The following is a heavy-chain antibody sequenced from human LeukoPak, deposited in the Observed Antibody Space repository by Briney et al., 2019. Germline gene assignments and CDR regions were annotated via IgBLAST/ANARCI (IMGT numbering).Heavy chain of an antibody. Sequence: ASVKVSCKASGYTFTSYGISWVRQAPGQGLEWMGWISAYNGNTNYPQKLQGRVTMTTDTSTSTAYMELRSLRSDDTAVYYCARSSTYYYDSSGYAPVDYWGQGTLVTVSS. CDR3: ARSSTYYYDSSGYAPVDY. J-gene: IGHJ4*02. D-gene: IGHD3-22*01. CDR1: GYTFTSYG. V-gene: IGHV1-18*01. CDR2: ISAYNGNT.